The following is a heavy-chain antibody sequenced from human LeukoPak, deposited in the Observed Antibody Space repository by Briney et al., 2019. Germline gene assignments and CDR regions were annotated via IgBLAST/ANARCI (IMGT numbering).Heavy chain of an antibody. Sequence: GGSLRLSCAASGFTFSSYAMHWVRQAPGKGLEWVAVISYDGSNKYYADSVKGRFTISRDNSKNTLYLQMNSLRAEDTAVYYCAKDSSIAAAGTGIAEDYFDYWGQGTLVTVSS. D-gene: IGHD6-13*01. V-gene: IGHV3-30*04. CDR3: AKDSSIAAAGTGIAEDYFDY. J-gene: IGHJ4*02. CDR1: GFTFSSYA. CDR2: ISYDGSNK.